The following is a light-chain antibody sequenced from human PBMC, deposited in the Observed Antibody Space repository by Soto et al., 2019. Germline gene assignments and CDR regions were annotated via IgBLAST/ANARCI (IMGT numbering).Light chain of an antibody. J-gene: IGKJ1*01. CDR3: QQYNSWPPWT. Sequence: EIVMTQSPATLSVSPGERATLSCRASQSVSSNLAWYQQKPGQAPQLLIYGASTRATGIPARFSGSGSGTEFTLTISSLQSEDFAVYYCQQYNSWPPWTFGQGTKVDIK. V-gene: IGKV3-15*01. CDR1: QSVSSN. CDR2: GAS.